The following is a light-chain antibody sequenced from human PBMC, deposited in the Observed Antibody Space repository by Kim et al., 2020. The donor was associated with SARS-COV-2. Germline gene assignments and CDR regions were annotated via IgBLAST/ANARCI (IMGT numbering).Light chain of an antibody. CDR1: QTSRRGW. J-gene: IGKJ2*01. V-gene: IGKV1-5*01. CDR3: QQYNNYSGT. CDR2: DAS. Sequence: AVVGDGITTPCRASQTSRRGWLAWYQQKPGKAPSLLIYDASTLESGVPSRFSGSGSGTEFTLTINNLQPDDFATYYCQQYNNYSGTFGQGTKLEI.